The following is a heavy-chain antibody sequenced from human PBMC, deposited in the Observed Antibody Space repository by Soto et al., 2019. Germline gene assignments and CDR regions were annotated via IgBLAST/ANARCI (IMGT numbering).Heavy chain of an antibody. CDR3: ARHGVTLRFLEWHFDY. CDR1: GYSFTSYW. CDR2: IYPGDSDT. Sequence: EVQLVQSGAEVKKPGESLKISCKGYGYSFTSYWIGWVRQMPGKGLEWMGIIYPGDSDTRYSPSFQGQVTISADKSISTAYLQWSSLNASDTAMYYCARHGVTLRFLEWHFDYWCQGTLVTVSS. D-gene: IGHD3-3*01. J-gene: IGHJ4*02. V-gene: IGHV5-51*01.